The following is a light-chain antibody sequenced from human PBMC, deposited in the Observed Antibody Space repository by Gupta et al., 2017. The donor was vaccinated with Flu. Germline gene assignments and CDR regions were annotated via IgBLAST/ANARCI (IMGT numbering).Light chain of an antibody. CDR1: QNIRNY. Sequence: PSSLSASVGDRVTITCRASQNIRNYLNWYQHKPGKVPNLLICAASTLQSGVPSRFSGSGSGTDFALTISSLQPEDFATYFCQQSYRTPLSFGGGTKVEIQ. V-gene: IGKV1-39*01. CDR2: AAS. CDR3: QQSYRTPLS. J-gene: IGKJ4*01.